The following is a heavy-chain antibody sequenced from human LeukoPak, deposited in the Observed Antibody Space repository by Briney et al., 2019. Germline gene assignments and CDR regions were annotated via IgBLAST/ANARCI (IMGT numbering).Heavy chain of an antibody. V-gene: IGHV3-53*01. Sequence: GGSLRLSCAASGFTVSSNYMTWVRQAPGKGLEWVSVIYAGGSTYYADSVKGRFTISRDNSKNTLYLLMNNLRAEYTAVYYCARAQRGDYMDVWGKGTTVTISS. D-gene: IGHD6-25*01. CDR3: ARAQRGDYMDV. CDR1: GFTVSSNY. J-gene: IGHJ6*03. CDR2: IYAGGST.